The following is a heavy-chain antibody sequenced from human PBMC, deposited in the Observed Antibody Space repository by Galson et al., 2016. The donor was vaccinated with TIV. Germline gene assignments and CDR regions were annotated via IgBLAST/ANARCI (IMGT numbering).Heavy chain of an antibody. D-gene: IGHD4-17*01. CDR2: VYPDDSDT. V-gene: IGHV5-51*01. CDR3: ARRGPRYGKFDY. Sequence: QSGAEVKKPGESLKISCEASGYSFATYWIAWVRQKPGNGLEWMGIVYPDDSDTTYNPSFQGQVTFSADKSINTAFLQWSSLAASDTAMYYCARRGPRYGKFDYWGQGTPVTVSS. CDR1: GYSFATYW. J-gene: IGHJ4*02.